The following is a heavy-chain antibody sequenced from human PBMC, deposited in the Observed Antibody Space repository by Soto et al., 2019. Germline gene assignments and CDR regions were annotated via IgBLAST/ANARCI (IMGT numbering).Heavy chain of an antibody. CDR1: GYTFTTYY. CDR2: INPSGGGT. J-gene: IGHJ6*02. D-gene: IGHD6-6*01. Sequence: GASVNVSCKASGYTFTTYYMHWVRQAPGQGLEWMGIINPSGGGTNYAQKFQDRVTMTRDTSTSTVYMQLSSLRSEDTAVYYCATVVVAARRDYYYYGIDVWGQGTTVTV. V-gene: IGHV1-46*01. CDR3: ATVVVAARRDYYYYGIDV.